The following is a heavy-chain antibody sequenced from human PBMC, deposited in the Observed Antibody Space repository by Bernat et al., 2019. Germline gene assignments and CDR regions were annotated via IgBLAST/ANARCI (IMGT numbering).Heavy chain of an antibody. CDR3: ARAADYGDYVSNHWAFDI. Sequence: EVQLLESGGGLVQPGGSLRLSCAASGFTLRSYALNWVRQAPRKGLEWVSAIGTAGDTYYPGSVKGRFTISRENAKNSLYLQMNSLRAGDTAVYYCARAADYGDYVSNHWAFDIWGQGTMVTVSS. CDR2: IGTAGDT. D-gene: IGHD4-17*01. J-gene: IGHJ3*02. CDR1: GFTLRSYA. V-gene: IGHV3-13*01.